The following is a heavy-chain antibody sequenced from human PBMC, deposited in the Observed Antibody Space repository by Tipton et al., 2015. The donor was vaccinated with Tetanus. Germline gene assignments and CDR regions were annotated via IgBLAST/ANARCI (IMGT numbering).Heavy chain of an antibody. D-gene: IGHD4-17*01. J-gene: IGHJ5*02. CDR1: GGSISDKKYY. V-gene: IGHV4-39*02. CDR3: ARHLYGYWFDP. Sequence: SGGSISDKKYYWGWIRQPPGKGLEWIASIYFKGDTYYNPSLKSRVTIDVDTSQNLFSVTLTSVTAADTAVYYCARHLYGYWFDPWGQGALVTVSS. CDR2: IYFKGDT.